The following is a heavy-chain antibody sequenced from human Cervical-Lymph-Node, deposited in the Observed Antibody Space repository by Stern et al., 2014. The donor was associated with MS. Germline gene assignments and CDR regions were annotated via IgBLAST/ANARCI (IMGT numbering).Heavy chain of an antibody. CDR1: GFVFRRYA. Sequence: VQLVESGGGVVQPGRSLRLSCAASGFVFRRYALHWVRQAPGQGLAWVALISYDGRDKYYTDSVKGRFTVSRDNSNNTVDLEMNSLRLEDTAVYYCAKGGSGSYLDWGQGSLVTVFS. J-gene: IGHJ4*02. CDR3: AKGGSGSYLD. V-gene: IGHV3-30*04. CDR2: ISYDGRDK. D-gene: IGHD1-26*01.